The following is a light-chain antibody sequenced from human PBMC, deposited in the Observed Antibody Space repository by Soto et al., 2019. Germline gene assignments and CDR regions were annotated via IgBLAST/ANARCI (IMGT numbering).Light chain of an antibody. J-gene: IGKJ3*01. V-gene: IGKV3-20*01. CDR1: QSVSSSY. CDR2: GAS. CDR3: QQYGSSLLT. Sequence: EIVLTQSPGTLSLSPGESATLSCRASQSVSSSYLAWYQQKPGQAPRLLIYGASSRATGIPDRFSGSGSGTDFTLTISRLEPEDFAVYYCQQYGSSLLTFGPGTKVDIK.